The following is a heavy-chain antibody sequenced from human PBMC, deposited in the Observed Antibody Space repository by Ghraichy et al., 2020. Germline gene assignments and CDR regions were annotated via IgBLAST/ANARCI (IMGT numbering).Heavy chain of an antibody. CDR3: ARAPGDY. CDR1: GFTFSSYS. CDR2: ISSSSSTI. V-gene: IGHV3-48*01. Sequence: LSLTCAASGFTFSSYSMNWVRQAPGKGLEWVSYISSSSSTIYYADSVKGRFTISRDNAKNSLYLQMNSLRAGDTAVYYCARAPGDYWGQGTLVTVSS. J-gene: IGHJ4*02.